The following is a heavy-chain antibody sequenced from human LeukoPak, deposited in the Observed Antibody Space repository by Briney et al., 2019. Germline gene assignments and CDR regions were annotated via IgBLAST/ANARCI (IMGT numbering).Heavy chain of an antibody. D-gene: IGHD4-23*01. CDR3: ARPLDCNYGGTAFDI. CDR2: IDYSGSL. Sequence: SDTQSLTCTLSGRSVSNRNYCCGWIRRPRGRQLERFGRIDYSGSLLYHPSLESRVPISVHTCKNQCSVKLSSVTAAHTAVYYGARPLDCNYGGTAFDIWGQGTMVTVSS. V-gene: IGHV4-39*01. CDR1: GRSVSNRNYC. J-gene: IGHJ3*02.